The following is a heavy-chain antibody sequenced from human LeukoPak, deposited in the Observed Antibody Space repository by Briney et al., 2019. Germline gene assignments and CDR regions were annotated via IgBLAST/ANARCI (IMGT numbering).Heavy chain of an antibody. Sequence: GGSLRLSCAASGFTFSSYSMKWVRQAPGKGLEWVSSISSSSSYIYYADSVKGRFTISRDNAKNSLYLQMNSLRAEDTAVYYCARDQEVKIVGAPPGYWGQGTLVTVSS. CDR2: ISSSSSYI. CDR1: GFTFSSYS. CDR3: ARDQEVKIVGAPPGY. J-gene: IGHJ4*02. D-gene: IGHD1-26*01. V-gene: IGHV3-21*01.